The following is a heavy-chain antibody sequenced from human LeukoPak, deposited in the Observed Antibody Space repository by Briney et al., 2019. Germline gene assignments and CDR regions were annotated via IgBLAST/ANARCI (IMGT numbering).Heavy chain of an antibody. CDR1: AFTFSSYG. D-gene: IGHD3-22*01. Sequence: PGGSLRLSCAVSAFTFSSYGMSWVRQAPGKGLEWVSGISGSGGAAYYTASVKGRFIIARDNSKSTLYLQMNSLRAEDTAVYYCVTGPTLHSSGSDAFDIWGQGTMVTVSS. J-gene: IGHJ3*02. CDR2: ISGSGGAA. CDR3: VTGPTLHSSGSDAFDI. V-gene: IGHV3-23*01.